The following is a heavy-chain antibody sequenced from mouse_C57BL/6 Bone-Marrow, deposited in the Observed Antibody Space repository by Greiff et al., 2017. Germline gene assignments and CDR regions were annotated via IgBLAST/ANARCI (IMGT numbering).Heavy chain of an antibody. Sequence: VQLQESGAELVKPGASVKLSCKASGYTFTEYTIHWVKQRSGQGLEWIGWFYPGSGSIKYNEKFKDKATLTADKSSSTVYMELSRLTSEDSAVYFCARHGHYYGSSYVWYFDVWGTGTTVTVSS. J-gene: IGHJ1*03. V-gene: IGHV1-62-2*01. CDR3: ARHGHYYGSSYVWYFDV. CDR2: FYPGSGSI. D-gene: IGHD1-1*01. CDR1: GYTFTEYT.